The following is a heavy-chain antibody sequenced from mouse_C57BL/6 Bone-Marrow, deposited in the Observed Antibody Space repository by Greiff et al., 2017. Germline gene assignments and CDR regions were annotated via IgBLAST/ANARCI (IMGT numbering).Heavy chain of an antibody. D-gene: IGHD2-4*01. CDR2: IYYSGTI. J-gene: IGHJ1*03. V-gene: IGHV3-5*01. Sequence: EVKLQESGPGLVKPSQTVFLTCTVTGISITTGNYRWSWIRQFPGNKLEWKGYIYYSGTITYNPSLTSRTTITRDTPKDQFFLVMNSLTAEDTATYYCARNRFYYDYGDGDWYFDVWGTGTTVTVSS. CDR1: GISITTGNYR. CDR3: ARNRFYYDYGDGDWYFDV.